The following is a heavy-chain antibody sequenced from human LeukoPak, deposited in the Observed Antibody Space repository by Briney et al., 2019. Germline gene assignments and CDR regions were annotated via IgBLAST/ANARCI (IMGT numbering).Heavy chain of an antibody. Sequence: SETLSLTCTVSGGSIYSGDYYWGWIRQPPGTGLEWIGSIYYSGNTYYNPSLKSRVTISVDTSKNQFSLKLSSVTAADTAVYYCARFISSVLNAFDIWGQGTTVTVSS. CDR3: ARFISSVLNAFDI. V-gene: IGHV4-39*07. D-gene: IGHD3-16*01. CDR1: GGSIYSGDYY. J-gene: IGHJ3*02. CDR2: IYYSGNT.